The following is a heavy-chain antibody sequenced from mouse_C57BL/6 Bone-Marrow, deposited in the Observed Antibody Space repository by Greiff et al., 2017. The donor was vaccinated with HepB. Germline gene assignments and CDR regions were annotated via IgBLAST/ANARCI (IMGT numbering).Heavy chain of an antibody. CDR1: GYTFTSYT. CDR2: INPSSGYT. Sequence: QVQLQQSGAELARPGASVKMSCKASGYTFTSYTMHWVKQRPGQGLEWIGYINPSSGYTKYNQKFKDKATLTAEKSSSTAYMQLSSLTSEDSAVYFCARPLPYYYGRTGGFAYWGQGTLVTVSA. V-gene: IGHV1-4*01. J-gene: IGHJ3*01. CDR3: ARPLPYYYGRTGGFAY. D-gene: IGHD1-1*01.